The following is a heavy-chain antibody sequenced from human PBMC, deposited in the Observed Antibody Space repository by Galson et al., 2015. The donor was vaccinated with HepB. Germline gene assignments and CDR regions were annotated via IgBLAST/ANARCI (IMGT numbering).Heavy chain of an antibody. J-gene: IGHJ4*02. CDR1: GYTFTSYY. V-gene: IGHV1-46*01. Sequence: SVKVSCKASGYTFTSYYVHWVRQAPGQGLEWMGIINPSGGSTSYAQKFQGRVTMTRDTSTSTVYMELSSLRSEDTAVYYCARDHYDILTGYPIYYFDYWGQGTLVTVSS. CDR3: ARDHYDILTGYPIYYFDY. D-gene: IGHD3-9*01. CDR2: INPSGGST.